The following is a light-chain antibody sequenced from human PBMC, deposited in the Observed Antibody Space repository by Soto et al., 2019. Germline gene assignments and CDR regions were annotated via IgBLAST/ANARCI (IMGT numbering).Light chain of an antibody. CDR3: SSYTSDSSYV. J-gene: IGLJ1*01. Sequence: QSVVTRPASVSGSPGQSIAMSWTGSSRDVGAYDSVCWYQQHPGKAPKLIIFGVSNRPSGASNRFSGYKSGNTASLTISGLQAEDEADYYCSSYTSDSSYVFGTGTKVTVL. CDR1: SRDVGAYDS. CDR2: GVS. V-gene: IGLV2-14*03.